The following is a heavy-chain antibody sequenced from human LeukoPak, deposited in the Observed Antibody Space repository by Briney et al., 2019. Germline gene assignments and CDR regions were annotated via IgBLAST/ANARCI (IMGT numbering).Heavy chain of an antibody. V-gene: IGHV3-23*01. CDR3: AKDLAIKSGFDYYDY. CDR1: GFTFNNYA. J-gene: IGHJ4*02. CDR2: VSGRGDTT. D-gene: IGHD3-3*01. Sequence: GGSLRLSCAASGFTFNNYAMTWVRQAPGKGLEWVSTVSGRGDTTYYADSVRGRFTISRDNSKYTLYLQMNSLRAEDTAIYYCAKDLAIKSGFDYYDYWGQGTLVTVSS.